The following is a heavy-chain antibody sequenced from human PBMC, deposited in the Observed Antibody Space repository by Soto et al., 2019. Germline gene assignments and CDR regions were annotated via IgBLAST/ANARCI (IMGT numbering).Heavy chain of an antibody. V-gene: IGHV4-34*01. CDR3: ARRIVDTETFDY. J-gene: IGHJ4*02. CDR1: GGSFSGYY. CDR2: INHSGST. Sequence: PSETLSLTCAVYGGSFSGYYWNWIRQPPGKGLEWIGVINHSGSTNYNPSLNSRATISVDTSKNQFSLTVTSVTAADTAVYYCARRIVDTETFDYWGQGTLVTVSS. D-gene: IGHD5-12*01.